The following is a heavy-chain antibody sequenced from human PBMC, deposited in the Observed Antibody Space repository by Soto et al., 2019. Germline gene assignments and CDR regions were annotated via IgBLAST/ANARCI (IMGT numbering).Heavy chain of an antibody. Sequence: QVQLVQSGAEVKKPGASVKVSCKVSGYTLTELSMHWVRQAPGKGLEWMGGFDPEDGETIYAQKFQGRVTMTEDTSTDTANRELSSLRAEDTTVYYCATVSDYDYVWGSYRRGYYFDYWGQGTLVTVSS. J-gene: IGHJ4*02. V-gene: IGHV1-24*01. CDR2: FDPEDGET. D-gene: IGHD3-16*02. CDR3: ATVSDYDYVWGSYRRGYYFDY. CDR1: GYTLTELS.